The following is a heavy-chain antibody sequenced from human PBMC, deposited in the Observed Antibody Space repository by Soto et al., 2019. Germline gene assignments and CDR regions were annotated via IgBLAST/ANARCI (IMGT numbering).Heavy chain of an antibody. CDR1: GLNVSSNF. CDR2: IYRGAGST. Sequence: EVQLVESGGGLVQPGGSLRLSCAASGLNVSSNFMSWVRQAPGKGLEWVSVIYRGAGSTYYADSVKGRFTISRDKSKNTVYLQMNSLRAEDTAVYYCARNHGDSNYYYYYYMDVWGKGTTVTVPS. V-gene: IGHV3-66*01. CDR3: ARNHGDSNYYYYYYMDV. D-gene: IGHD4-17*01. J-gene: IGHJ6*03.